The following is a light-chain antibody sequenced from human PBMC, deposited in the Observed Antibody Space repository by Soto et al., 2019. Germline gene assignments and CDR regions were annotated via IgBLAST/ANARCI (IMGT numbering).Light chain of an antibody. Sequence: EIVLTQSPGTLSLSPGERATLSCRASQSVSSNYLAWYQQKPGQAPRLLIYGASSRATGIPDRFSGSGSGTDFTLTISRLEPEDFVVYYCQQYGSSPPLTFGGGTKV. J-gene: IGKJ4*01. V-gene: IGKV3-20*01. CDR1: QSVSSNY. CDR3: QQYGSSPPLT. CDR2: GAS.